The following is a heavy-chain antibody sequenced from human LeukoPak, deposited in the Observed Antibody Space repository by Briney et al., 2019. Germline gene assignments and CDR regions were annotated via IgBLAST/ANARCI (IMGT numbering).Heavy chain of an antibody. V-gene: IGHV1-18*01. CDR3: ARGTYYDFWSGYYTRRGDYYYYYMDV. CDR1: GYTFTSYG. D-gene: IGHD3-3*01. CDR2: INTYKGNT. J-gene: IGHJ6*03. Sequence: ASVKVSCKASGYTFTSYGISWLRQAPGQGLEWMGWINTYKGNTGYAPKFQGRLTMTTDTSTTTAYMELSSLRSEDTAVYYCARGTYYDFWSGYYTRRGDYYYYYMDVWGKGTTVTVSS.